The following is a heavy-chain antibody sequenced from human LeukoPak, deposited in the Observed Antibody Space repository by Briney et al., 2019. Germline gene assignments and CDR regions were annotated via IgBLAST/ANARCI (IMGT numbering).Heavy chain of an antibody. D-gene: IGHD2-2*01. CDR1: GFTFSSYA. CDR3: ARGGEVPAANTLYNWFDP. CDR2: ISYDGSNK. J-gene: IGHJ5*02. Sequence: GGSLRLSCAASGFTFSSYAMHWVRQAPGKGLEWVAVISYDGSNKYYADSVKGRFTISRDNSKNTLYLQMNSLRAEDTAVYYCARGGEVPAANTLYNWFDPWGQGTLVTVSS. V-gene: IGHV3-30-3*01.